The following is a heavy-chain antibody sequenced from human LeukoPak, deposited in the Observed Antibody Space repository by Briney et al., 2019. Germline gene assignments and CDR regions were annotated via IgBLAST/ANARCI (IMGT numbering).Heavy chain of an antibody. J-gene: IGHJ4*02. CDR3: AKGVELKHPFHFDY. CDR2: LSGSGDDT. V-gene: IGHV3-23*01. CDR1: GFTCKHYA. D-gene: IGHD3-10*01. Sequence: GGSLRLSCAASGFTCKHYAMSRLPQAPGKGLEWVSALSGSGDDTFYTDSFKGRFTISRDNSKNTLYLQMNSPRADDTAVYYCAKGVELKHPFHFDYWGRGTLVTVSS.